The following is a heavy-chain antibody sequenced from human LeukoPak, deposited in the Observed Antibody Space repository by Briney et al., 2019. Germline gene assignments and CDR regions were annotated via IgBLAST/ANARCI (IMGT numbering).Heavy chain of an antibody. V-gene: IGHV1-69*13. Sequence: ASVKVSCKASGGTFSSYAISWVRQAPGQGLEWMGGIIPIFGTANYAQKFQGRVTITADESTSTAYMELSSLRSEDTAVYYCARDVRHRYCSSTSCYRGWFDPWGRGTLVTVSS. D-gene: IGHD2-2*01. CDR3: ARDVRHRYCSSTSCYRGWFDP. CDR2: IIPIFGTA. J-gene: IGHJ5*02. CDR1: GGTFSSYA.